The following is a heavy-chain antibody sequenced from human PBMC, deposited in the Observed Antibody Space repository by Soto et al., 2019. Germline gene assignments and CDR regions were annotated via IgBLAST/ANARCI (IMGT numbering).Heavy chain of an antibody. CDR2: INHSGST. CDR1: GGSFSGYY. CDR3: ASFRLDGQSHKGEVDY. V-gene: IGHV4-34*01. Sequence: SETLSLTCAVYGGSFSGYYWSWIRQPPGKGLEWIGEINHSGSTNYNPSLKSRVTISVDTSKNQFSLKLSSVTAADTAVYYCASFRLDGQSHKGEVDYWGQGTLVTVSS. D-gene: IGHD3-16*01. J-gene: IGHJ4*02.